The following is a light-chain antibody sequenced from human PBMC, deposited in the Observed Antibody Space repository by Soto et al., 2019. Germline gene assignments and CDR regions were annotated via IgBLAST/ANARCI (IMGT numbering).Light chain of an antibody. Sequence: VMTQSPLSLPVTLGQPASISCRSSQSLLYTDGNTYLNWFQQRPGQSPRRLIYEVSNRDSGVPDRFSGSGSGTDFTLKISRVEAEDVGIYFCVQGSHWPRTFGQGTKVEIK. V-gene: IGKV2-30*01. J-gene: IGKJ1*01. CDR1: QSLLYTDGNTY. CDR3: VQGSHWPRT. CDR2: EVS.